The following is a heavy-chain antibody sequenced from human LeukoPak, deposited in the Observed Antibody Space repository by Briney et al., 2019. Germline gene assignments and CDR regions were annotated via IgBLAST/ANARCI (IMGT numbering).Heavy chain of an antibody. J-gene: IGHJ5*02. V-gene: IGHV6-1*01. Sequence: SQTLSLTCAISGDSVSSNSAAWNWIRQSPSRGLEWLGRTCYRSKWYNDYAVSVKSRITINPDTSKNQFSLQLNSVTPEDTAVYYCARDGYSSGYPIYNWFDPWGQGTLVTVSS. CDR2: TCYRSKWYN. D-gene: IGHD3-22*01. CDR1: GDSVSSNSAA. CDR3: ARDGYSSGYPIYNWFDP.